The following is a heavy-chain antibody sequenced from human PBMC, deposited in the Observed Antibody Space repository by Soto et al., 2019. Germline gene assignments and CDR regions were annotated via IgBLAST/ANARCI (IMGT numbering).Heavy chain of an antibody. CDR1: GYTFTGYY. Sequence: GASVKVSCKASGYTFTGYYMHWVRQAPGQGLEWMGWINPYNGNTNYAQKLQGRVTMTRDTSTSTAYMELRSLRSDDTAVYYCARDGDPTTMVRGVIITPYYYYYMDVWGKGTTVTVSS. J-gene: IGHJ6*03. V-gene: IGHV1-18*04. CDR3: ARDGDPTTMVRGVIITPYYYYYMDV. D-gene: IGHD3-10*01. CDR2: INPYNGNT.